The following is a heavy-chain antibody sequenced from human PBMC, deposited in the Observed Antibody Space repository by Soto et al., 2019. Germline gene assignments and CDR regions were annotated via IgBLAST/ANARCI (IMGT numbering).Heavy chain of an antibody. CDR2: IMSDGSGT. CDR1: GFTFSSYW. V-gene: IGHV3-74*01. Sequence: EVQLVESGGGLVQPGGSLRLSCAASGFTFSSYWMHWVRQGPGEGLVRVSRIMSDGSGTTYADSVKGRFTISRDNAKNTLYLQMNSLRAEDTAVYHCARSRGSGGVEYNMDVWGQGTTVTVSS. J-gene: IGHJ6*02. CDR3: ARSRGSGGVEYNMDV. D-gene: IGHD3-16*01.